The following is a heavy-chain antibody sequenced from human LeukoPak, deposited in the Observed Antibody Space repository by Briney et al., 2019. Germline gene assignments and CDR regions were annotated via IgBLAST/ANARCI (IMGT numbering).Heavy chain of an antibody. Sequence: SQTLSLTCAISGDSVSINSAAWNWIRQSPSRGLEWLGRTYYRSKWYNDYAVSVKSRITINPDTSKNQFSLQLNSVTPEDTAVYYCAREAIHYDFWSGYSDNWFDPWGQGTLVTVSS. D-gene: IGHD3-3*01. J-gene: IGHJ5*02. CDR3: AREAIHYDFWSGYSDNWFDP. CDR1: GDSVSINSAA. V-gene: IGHV6-1*01. CDR2: TYYRSKWYN.